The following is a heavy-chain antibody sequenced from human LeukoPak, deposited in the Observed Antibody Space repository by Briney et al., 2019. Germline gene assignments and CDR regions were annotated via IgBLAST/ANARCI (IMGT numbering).Heavy chain of an antibody. Sequence: SETLSLTCAVYGGSFSGYYWSWIRQPPGKGLEWIGEINHSGSTNYNPSLKSRVTISVDTSKNQFSLKLSSVTAADTAVYYCARDSLDGNVDYWGQGTLVTVSS. J-gene: IGHJ4*02. D-gene: IGHD5-24*01. V-gene: IGHV4-34*01. CDR3: ARDSLDGNVDY. CDR1: GGSFSGYY. CDR2: INHSGST.